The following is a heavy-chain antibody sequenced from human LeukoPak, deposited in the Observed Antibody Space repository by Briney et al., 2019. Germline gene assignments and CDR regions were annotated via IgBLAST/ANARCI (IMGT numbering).Heavy chain of an antibody. Sequence: GGSLRLSCAASGFTFSDYYMSWIRQAPGKGLEWVSHITASGTAMFYADSVKGRFTISRDNAKNSLYLQMNSLRDEDTAVYYCASSGSYRFDYWGQGTLVTVSS. CDR1: GFTFSDYY. D-gene: IGHD1-26*01. J-gene: IGHJ4*02. CDR3: ASSGSYRFDY. CDR2: ITASGTAM. V-gene: IGHV3-11*04.